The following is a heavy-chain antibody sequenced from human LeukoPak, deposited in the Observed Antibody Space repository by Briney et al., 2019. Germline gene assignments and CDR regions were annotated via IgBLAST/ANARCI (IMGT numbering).Heavy chain of an antibody. CDR3: ARGLYDFWSGYPSSYAFDI. Sequence: SETLSLTCTVSGGSISSYYWSWIRQPAGKGLEWIGRIYTSGSTNYNPSLKSRVTMSVDTSKNQFSLKLSSVTAADTAVYYCARGLYDFWSGYPSSYAFDIWGQGTMVTVSS. CDR2: IYTSGST. V-gene: IGHV4-4*07. J-gene: IGHJ3*02. CDR1: GGSISSYY. D-gene: IGHD3-3*01.